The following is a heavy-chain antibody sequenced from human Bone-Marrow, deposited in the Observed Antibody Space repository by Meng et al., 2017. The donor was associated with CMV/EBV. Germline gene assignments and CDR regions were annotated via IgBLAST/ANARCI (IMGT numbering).Heavy chain of an antibody. V-gene: IGHV3-21*04. D-gene: IGHD2-2*01. CDR1: GFTFSSYS. J-gene: IGHJ6*02. Sequence: GESLKISCAASGFTFSSYSMNWVRQAPGKGLEWVSSISSSSSYIYYADSVKGRFTISRDNAKNSLYLQMNSLRAEDTAVYYCARDSQIVVVPAANVAADYYGMDVWGQGTTVTVSS. CDR2: ISSSSSYI. CDR3: ARDSQIVVVPAANVAADYYGMDV.